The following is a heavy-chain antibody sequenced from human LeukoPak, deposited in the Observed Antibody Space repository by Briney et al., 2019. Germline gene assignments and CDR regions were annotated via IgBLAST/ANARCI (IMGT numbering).Heavy chain of an antibody. D-gene: IGHD2-15*01. CDR2: INHSGST. Sequence: PSETLSLTCAVYGVSFSGYYWSWIRQPPGKGLEWIGEINHSGSTNYNPSLKSRVTISVDTSKNQFSLKLSSVTAADTAVYYCARGRYSRRYCSGGSCLVFDYYFDYWGQGTLVTVSS. V-gene: IGHV4-34*01. CDR3: ARGRYSRRYCSGGSCLVFDYYFDY. CDR1: GVSFSGYY. J-gene: IGHJ4*02.